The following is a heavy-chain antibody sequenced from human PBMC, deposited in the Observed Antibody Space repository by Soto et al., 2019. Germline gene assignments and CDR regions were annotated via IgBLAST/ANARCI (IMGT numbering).Heavy chain of an antibody. D-gene: IGHD3-3*01. J-gene: IGHJ6*02. CDR2: IYYSGST. V-gene: IGHV4-31*03. CDR3: AREKYDFWSGGAGGMDV. CDR1: GGSISSGGYY. Sequence: SETLSLTCTVSGGSISSGGYYWSWVRQHPGKGLVWVGSIYYSGSTYYNPSLKSRVTISVDTSKNQFSLKLSSVTAADTAVYYCAREKYDFWSGGAGGMDVWGQGTTVTVSS.